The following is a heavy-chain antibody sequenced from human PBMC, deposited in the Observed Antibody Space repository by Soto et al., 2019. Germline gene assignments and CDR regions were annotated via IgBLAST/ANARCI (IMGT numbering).Heavy chain of an antibody. CDR2: ISYDGSNK. D-gene: IGHD2-2*01. CDR1: GFTFSSYA. V-gene: IGHV3-30-3*01. CDR3: ARAHATGHDAFDI. J-gene: IGHJ3*02. Sequence: GGSLRLSCAASGFTFSSYAMHWVRQAPGKGLEWVAVISYDGSNKYYADSVKGRFTISRDNSKNTLYLQMNSLRAEDTAVYYCARAHATGHDAFDIWGQGTMVTVSS.